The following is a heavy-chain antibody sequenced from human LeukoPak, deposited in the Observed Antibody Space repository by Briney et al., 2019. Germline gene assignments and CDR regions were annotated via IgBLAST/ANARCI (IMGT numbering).Heavy chain of an antibody. CDR3: ARDRLSSSWYGLDYYYGMDV. CDR2: IYYSGST. V-gene: IGHV4-59*01. Sequence: SETLPLTCTVSGGSISSYYWSWIRQPPGKGLEWIGYIYYSGSTNYNPSLKSRVTISVDTSKNQFSLKLSSVTAADTAVYYCARDRLSSSWYGLDYYYGMDVWGQGTTVTVSS. CDR1: GGSISSYY. D-gene: IGHD6-13*01. J-gene: IGHJ6*02.